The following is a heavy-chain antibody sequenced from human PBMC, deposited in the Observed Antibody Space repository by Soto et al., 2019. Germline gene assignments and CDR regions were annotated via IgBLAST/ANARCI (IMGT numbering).Heavy chain of an antibody. CDR1: GGSITSYY. J-gene: IGHJ4*02. CDR3: AATPRY. CDR2: IYSSGST. D-gene: IGHD2-15*01. V-gene: IGHV4-59*01. Sequence: QVQLQESGPGLVKPSETLSLTCTVSGGSITSYYWNWIRQPPGKGLEWIGYIYSSGSTNYNPSLKGRVTMSLDTSKNQVSLNVTSVTAADTAVYYCAATPRYWGQGRLVTASS.